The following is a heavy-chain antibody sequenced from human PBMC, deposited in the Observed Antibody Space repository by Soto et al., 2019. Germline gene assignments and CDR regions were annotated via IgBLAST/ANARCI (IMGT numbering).Heavy chain of an antibody. CDR3: ARRAWGPLDY. Sequence: SETLSLTCTVSGGSISSYYWSWIRQPPGKGLEWIGYIYYSGSTNYNPSLKSRVTISVDTSKNQFSLKLSSVTAADTAVYYCARRAWGPLDYWGQGTLVTVSS. CDR2: IYYSGST. D-gene: IGHD3-16*01. CDR1: GGSISSYY. V-gene: IGHV4-59*08. J-gene: IGHJ4*02.